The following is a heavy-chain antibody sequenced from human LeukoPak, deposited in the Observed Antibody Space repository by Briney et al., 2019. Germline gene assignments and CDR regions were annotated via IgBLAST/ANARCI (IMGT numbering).Heavy chain of an antibody. Sequence: GESLKITRHGSGYRFTSSWIGSPRPMPGKDLKWMGIIYPGDSDTRYSPSFQGQVTISADKSISTAYLQWSSLKASDTAMYYCARQGSSSPDYWGQGTLVTVSS. CDR3: ARQGSSSPDY. V-gene: IGHV5-51*01. J-gene: IGHJ4*02. CDR2: IYPGDSDT. CDR1: GYRFTSSW. D-gene: IGHD6-6*01.